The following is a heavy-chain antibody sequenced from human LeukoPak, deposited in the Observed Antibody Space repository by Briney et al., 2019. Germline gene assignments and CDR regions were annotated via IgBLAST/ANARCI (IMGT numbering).Heavy chain of an antibody. CDR2: IKQDGSGK. J-gene: IGHJ4*02. D-gene: IGHD3-3*01. Sequence: GGSLRLSCAASGFTFSSYWMSWVRQAPGKGLEGVANIKQDGSGKYYVDSVKGRFTISRDNAKNSLYLQMNSLRAEDTAVYYCAREVYDGVLDYWGQGTLVTVSS. CDR3: AREVYDGVLDY. V-gene: IGHV3-7*01. CDR1: GFTFSSYW.